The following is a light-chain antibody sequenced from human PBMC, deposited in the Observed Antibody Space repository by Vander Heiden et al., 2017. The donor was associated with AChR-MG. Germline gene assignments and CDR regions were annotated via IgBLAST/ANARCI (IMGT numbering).Light chain of an antibody. CDR3: QSYGSSLRAPV. J-gene: IGLJ2*01. V-gene: IGLV1-40*01. CDR1: SSNIGEGYA. CDR2: DNS. Sequence: QSVLSHPPPVSGAPGHRVTITCTGRSSNIGEGYAVRCYQQLPQAAPILLNYDNSSRPSGVPDRFSGSKSGTSASLTIAGLQAEDGADYYCQSYGSSLRAPVFGGGTKLTVL.